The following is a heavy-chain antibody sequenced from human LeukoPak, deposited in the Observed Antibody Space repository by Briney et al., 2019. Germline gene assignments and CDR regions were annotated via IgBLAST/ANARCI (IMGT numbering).Heavy chain of an antibody. CDR1: GGSFSGYY. CDR2: INHSGST. D-gene: IGHD6-13*01. Sequence: SETLSLTCAVYGGSFSGYYWSWIRQPPGKGLEWIGEINHSGSTNYNPSLKSRVTISVDTSKNQFSLKLSSVTAAGTAVYYCAKIGFEQQLDGGNYYYMDVWGKGTTVTISS. V-gene: IGHV4-34*01. CDR3: AKIGFEQQLDGGNYYYMDV. J-gene: IGHJ6*03.